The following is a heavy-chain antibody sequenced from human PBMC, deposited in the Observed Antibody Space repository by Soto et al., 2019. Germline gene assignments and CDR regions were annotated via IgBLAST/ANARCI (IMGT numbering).Heavy chain of an antibody. CDR2: IYYSGST. CDR3: ARFSPGGGGLFDY. V-gene: IGHV4-30-4*01. J-gene: IGHJ4*02. CDR1: GGSISSGDYY. D-gene: IGHD3-10*01. Sequence: QVQLQESGPGLVKPSQTLSLTCTVSGGSISSGDYYWSWIRQPPGKGLEWIGYIYYSGSTYYNPSLTSRVTISVDTSKNQFSPKLSSVTAADTAVYYCARFSPGGGGLFDYWGQGTLVTVSS.